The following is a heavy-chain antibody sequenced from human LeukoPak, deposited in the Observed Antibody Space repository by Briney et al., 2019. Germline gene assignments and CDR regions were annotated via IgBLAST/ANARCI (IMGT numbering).Heavy chain of an antibody. Sequence: GGSLRLSCAASGFSFSSFGMHWVRQAPGKGLDWVAFIRYDGSKKYYADSVKGRFTISRDNAKNSLYLQMNSLRAEDTAVYYCARGNLWFGELVYWGQGTLVTVSS. V-gene: IGHV3-30*02. CDR2: IRYDGSKK. CDR3: ARGNLWFGELVY. J-gene: IGHJ4*02. CDR1: GFSFSSFG. D-gene: IGHD3-10*01.